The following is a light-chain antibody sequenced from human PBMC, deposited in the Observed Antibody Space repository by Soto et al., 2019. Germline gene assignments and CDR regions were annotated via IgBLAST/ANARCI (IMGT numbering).Light chain of an antibody. J-gene: IGLJ2*01. V-gene: IGLV2-14*01. Sequence: QSALTQPASVSGSPGQSITISCTGTSSDVGGYNYVSWYQQHPGKAPKVMIYDVSNRPSGVSNRFSGSKSGNTASLTISGLQAEDEADYYCISYTGSSTWVFGGGTQLTVL. CDR3: ISYTGSSTWV. CDR2: DVS. CDR1: SSDVGGYNY.